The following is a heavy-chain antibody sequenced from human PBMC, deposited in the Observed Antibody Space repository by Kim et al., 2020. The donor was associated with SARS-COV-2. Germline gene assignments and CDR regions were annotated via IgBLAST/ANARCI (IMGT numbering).Heavy chain of an antibody. J-gene: IGHJ4*02. CDR2: IYYSGST. Sequence: SETLSLTCTVSGGSISSYYWSWIRQPPGKGLEWIGYIYYSGSTAYNPSLKSRVTISVDMSKNQFSLKLSSVTAADTAVYYCARDAGYGDPFDYWGQGSPVTVSS. CDR1: GGSISSYY. CDR3: ARDAGYGDPFDY. D-gene: IGHD4-17*01. V-gene: IGHV4-59*01.